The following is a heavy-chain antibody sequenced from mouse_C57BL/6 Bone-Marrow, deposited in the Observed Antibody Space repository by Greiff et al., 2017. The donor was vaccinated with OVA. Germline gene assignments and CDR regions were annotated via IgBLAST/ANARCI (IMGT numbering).Heavy chain of an antibody. CDR3: AREALGEDGY. J-gene: IGHJ2*01. V-gene: IGHV1-81*01. CDR1: GYTFTSYG. CDR2: IYPRSGNT. Sequence: QVQLKESGAELARPGASVKLSCKASGYTFTSYGISWVKQRTGQGLEWIGEIYPRSGNTYYNEKFKGKATLTADTSSSTAYMQLSSLTSEDSAVYYCAREALGEDGYWGQGTTLTVSS. D-gene: IGHD4-1*01.